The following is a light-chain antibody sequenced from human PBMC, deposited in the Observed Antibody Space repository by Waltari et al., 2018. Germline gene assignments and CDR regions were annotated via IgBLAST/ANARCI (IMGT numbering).Light chain of an antibody. CDR2: KAS. CDR1: QSISNW. V-gene: IGKV1-5*03. Sequence: DIQMTQSPSTLSASVGASVTIPCRASQSISNWLAWYQQKPGKAPKLLIYKASTLESGVPSRFSGSGSGTEFTLTISSLQPDDFATYYCQQYNSYSLLTFGGGTKVEIK. CDR3: QQYNSYSLLT. J-gene: IGKJ4*01.